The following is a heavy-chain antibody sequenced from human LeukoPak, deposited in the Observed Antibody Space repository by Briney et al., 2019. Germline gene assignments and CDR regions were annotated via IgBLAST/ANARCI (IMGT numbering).Heavy chain of an antibody. D-gene: IGHD6-13*01. CDR3: ARGRWGTIAAAGTGFDY. J-gene: IGHJ4*02. V-gene: IGHV1-8*01. CDR2: MNPNSGNT. CDR1: GYTFTSYD. Sequence: GASVKVSCKASGYTFTSYDINWVRQATGQGLEWMGWMNPNSGNTGYAQKLQGRVTMTTDTSTSTAYMELRSLRSDDTAVYYCARGRWGTIAAAGTGFDYWGQGTLVTVSS.